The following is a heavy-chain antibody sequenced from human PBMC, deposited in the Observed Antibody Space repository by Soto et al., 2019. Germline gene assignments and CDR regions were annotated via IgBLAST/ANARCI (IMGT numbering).Heavy chain of an antibody. CDR2: ISAYNGNT. V-gene: IGHV1-18*01. CDR3: ARVRITMVRGVTHLRWYFDY. Sequence: QVQLVQSGAEVKKPGASVKVSCKASGYTFTSYGISWVRQAPGQGLEWMGWISAYNGNTNYAQKLQGRVTMTTDTSTSTAYMELRSLRSDDTAVYYCARVRITMVRGVTHLRWYFDYWGQGTLVTVSS. CDR1: GYTFTSYG. J-gene: IGHJ4*02. D-gene: IGHD3-10*01.